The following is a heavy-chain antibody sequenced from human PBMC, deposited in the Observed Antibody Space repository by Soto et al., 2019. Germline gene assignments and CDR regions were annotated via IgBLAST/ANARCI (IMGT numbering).Heavy chain of an antibody. CDR1: GYTLTELS. CDR3: ATEPYYYGLGSYAP. J-gene: IGHJ5*02. Sequence: ASVNVSCKVSGYTLTELSMHWVRQAPGKGLEWMGGFDPEDGETIYAQKFQGRVTMTEDTSTETAYMELSSLRSEDTAVYYCATEPYYYGLGSYAPWGQGTLVTVSS. V-gene: IGHV1-24*01. CDR2: FDPEDGET. D-gene: IGHD3-10*01.